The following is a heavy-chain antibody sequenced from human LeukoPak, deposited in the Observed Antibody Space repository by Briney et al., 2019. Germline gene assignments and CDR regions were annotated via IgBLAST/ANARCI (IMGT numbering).Heavy chain of an antibody. CDR3: AKDHGSYSFGFDY. Sequence: GGSLRLSCAASGFTVSSNYMSWVRQAPGKGLEWVSVIYSGGSTYYADSVKGRFTISRDNSKNTLYLQMNSLRAEDTAVYYCAKDHGSYSFGFDYWGQGTLVTVSS. V-gene: IGHV3-53*05. J-gene: IGHJ4*02. D-gene: IGHD1-26*01. CDR2: IYSGGST. CDR1: GFTVSSNY.